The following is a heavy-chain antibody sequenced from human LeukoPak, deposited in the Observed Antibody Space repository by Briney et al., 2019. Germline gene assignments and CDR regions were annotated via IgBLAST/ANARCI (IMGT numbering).Heavy chain of an antibody. D-gene: IGHD6-19*01. V-gene: IGHV1-18*01. CDR1: GYTFTSSG. CDR2: ISTYNGYS. Sequence: ASVKVSCKASGYTFTSSGISWVRQAPGQGLEWMGWISTYNGYSKYAQNLQGRVTMTADTSTSTAYMELSSLSPDDTAVYYCAKNSSGGYSDYWGQGTLVTVSS. CDR3: AKNSSGGYSDY. J-gene: IGHJ4*02.